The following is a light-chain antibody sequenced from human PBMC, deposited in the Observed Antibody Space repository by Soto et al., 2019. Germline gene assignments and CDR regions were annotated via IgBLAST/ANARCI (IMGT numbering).Light chain of an antibody. J-gene: IGKJ1*01. V-gene: IGKV3-20*01. Sequence: EIVLTQSPGTLSVSQGERATLSCRASQSVSSSYLAWYQQKPGQAPRLLIYGASSRATGIPDTFSGSGSGTDFTLTISRLEPEDFAVYYCQQYGSSRTFGQGTKVDI. CDR1: QSVSSSY. CDR2: GAS. CDR3: QQYGSSRT.